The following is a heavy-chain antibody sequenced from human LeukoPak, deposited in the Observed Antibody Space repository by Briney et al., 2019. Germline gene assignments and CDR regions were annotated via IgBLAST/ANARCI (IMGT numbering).Heavy chain of an antibody. CDR1: GFTYSIYA. V-gene: IGHV3-23*01. Sequence: GGSLRLSCAASGFTYSIYAMSWVRQAPGKGLEWVSAISGNGGSTYYTDSVKGRFTISRDNSRNTLYLHMTRLTAEDTAVYYCAKYRDGTSKGSGLGSLGQGTLVTVSS. CDR2: ISGNGGST. D-gene: IGHD4-17*01. CDR3: AKYRDGTSKGSGLGS. J-gene: IGHJ5*01.